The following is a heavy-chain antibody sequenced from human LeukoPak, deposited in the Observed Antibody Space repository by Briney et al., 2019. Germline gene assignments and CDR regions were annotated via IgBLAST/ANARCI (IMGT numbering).Heavy chain of an antibody. CDR1: GFTFSYYW. V-gene: IGHV3-74*01. D-gene: IGHD6-13*01. CDR2: ISDDGSNT. Sequence: GGSLRLSCAASGFTFSYYWMRWVRQAPGKGLVWVSRISDDGSNTNYADFVKGRFTISRDNAKNTLYLQMDSLRAEDTAVYYCARDDEHYSSDSFMDNWGQGALVTVSS. J-gene: IGHJ4*02. CDR3: ARDDEHYSSDSFMDN.